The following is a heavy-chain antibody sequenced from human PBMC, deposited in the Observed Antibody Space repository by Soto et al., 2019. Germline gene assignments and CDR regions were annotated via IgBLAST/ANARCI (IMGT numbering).Heavy chain of an antibody. CDR1: GFSFSLYA. CDR3: AKRDGAAAAGIDY. D-gene: IGHD6-13*01. CDR2: ISGTGST. Sequence: EVQLLESGGGLVQPGESLRLSCAASGFSFSLYAMTWVRQAPGKGLEWVSTISGTGSTYYADSVKGRFTISSDNYTATVYLQMNNLRADDTAVYYCAKRDGAAAAGIDYWGQGNLVTVSS. J-gene: IGHJ4*02. V-gene: IGHV3-23*01.